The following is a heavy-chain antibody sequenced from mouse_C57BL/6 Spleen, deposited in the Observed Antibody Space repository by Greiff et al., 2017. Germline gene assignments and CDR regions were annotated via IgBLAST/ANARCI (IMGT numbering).Heavy chain of an antibody. CDR2: INPGSGGT. V-gene: IGHV1-54*01. CDR3: SRGVGYFDY. D-gene: IGHD2-14*01. Sequence: QVQLQQSGAELVRPGTSVTVSCKASGYAFTNYLIEWVKQRPGQGLEWIGVINPGSGGTNYNEKFKGKATLTAVKSSSTAYMQLISLTSEDSAVYFFSRGVGYFDYWGQGTTLTVSS. J-gene: IGHJ2*01. CDR1: GYAFTNYL.